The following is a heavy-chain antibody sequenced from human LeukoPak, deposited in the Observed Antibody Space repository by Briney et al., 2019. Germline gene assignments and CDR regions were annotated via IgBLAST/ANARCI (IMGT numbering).Heavy chain of an antibody. J-gene: IGHJ4*02. V-gene: IGHV3-23*01. CDR3: AKDSSVPYGITE. CDR2: ISPSDGNT. CDR1: GXTFSKYA. Sequence: GGSLRLSCAASGXTFSKYAMSWVRQAPGKGLESVSAISPSDGNTFYADSVKGRFTISRDNSMNTLSLHMNSLRAEDTALYYCAKDSSVPYGITEWGQGTLVTVSS. D-gene: IGHD4-17*01.